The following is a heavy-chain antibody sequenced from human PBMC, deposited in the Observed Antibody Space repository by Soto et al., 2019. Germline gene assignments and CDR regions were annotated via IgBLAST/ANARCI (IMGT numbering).Heavy chain of an antibody. CDR1: GGSISSYY. CDR2: IYYSGST. V-gene: IGHV4-59*01. CDR3: ARVAKRALDDYGDYLISQEYYYYMDV. D-gene: IGHD4-17*01. Sequence: SQTLSLTCPVSGGSISSYYWSWIRQPHGKGLEWIGYIYYSGSTNYNPSLKSRVTISVDTSKNQFSLKLSSVTAADTAVYYCARVAKRALDDYGDYLISQEYYYYMDVWGKGTTVTVSS. J-gene: IGHJ6*03.